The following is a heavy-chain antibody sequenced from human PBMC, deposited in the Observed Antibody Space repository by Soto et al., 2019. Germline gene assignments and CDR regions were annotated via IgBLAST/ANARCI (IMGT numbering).Heavy chain of an antibody. V-gene: IGHV4-39*01. CDR2: VFYSGNT. J-gene: IGHJ5*02. CDR3: ARHYGAFDP. CDR1: GGSITSSGYY. Sequence: SETLSLTCSVSGGSITSSGYYWGWIRQPPGKGLEWIGSVFYSGNTYHNPSLKSRVITSVDTSKNQFSLQLSSVTAADTAVYYCARHYGAFDPWGQGTLVTVSS. D-gene: IGHD4-17*01.